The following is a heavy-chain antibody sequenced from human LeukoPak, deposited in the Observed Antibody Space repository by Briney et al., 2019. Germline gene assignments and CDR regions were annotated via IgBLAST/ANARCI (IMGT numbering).Heavy chain of an antibody. D-gene: IGHD2-15*01. V-gene: IGHV3-7*05. CDR1: GFIFSSYW. J-gene: IGHJ3*02. CDR3: AGSRVPGAVDI. Sequence: GGSLRLSCAASGFIFSSYWMSWVRQAPGKGLEWVANIKQDGSEKYCVDSVKGRFTISRDNAKKSLYLQMNSLRAEDTAVYYCAGSRVPGAVDIWGQGTMVTVSS. CDR2: IKQDGSEK.